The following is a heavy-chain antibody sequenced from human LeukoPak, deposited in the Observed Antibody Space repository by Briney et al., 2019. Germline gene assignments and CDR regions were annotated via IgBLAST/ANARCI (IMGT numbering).Heavy chain of an antibody. CDR1: GGSFSGYY. V-gene: IGHV4-34*01. CDR3: AREEGYYDY. Sequence: SETLSLTCAVYGGSFSGYYWSWIRQPPGKGLEWIGEINHSGSTNYNPSLESRVTISVDTSKNQFSLKLSSVTAADTAVYYCAREEGYYDYWGQGTLVTVSS. CDR2: INHSGST. J-gene: IGHJ4*02.